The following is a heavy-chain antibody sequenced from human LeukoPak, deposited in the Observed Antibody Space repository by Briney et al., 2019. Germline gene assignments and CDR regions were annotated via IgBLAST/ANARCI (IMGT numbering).Heavy chain of an antibody. J-gene: IGHJ6*03. CDR3: ARGAVGATYYYYYMDV. CDR1: GGTFSSYA. CDR2: IIPIFGTA. Sequence: ASVKVSCKASGGTFSSYAISWVRQAPGQGLEWMGGIIPIFGTANYAQKFQGRVTITTDESTSTAYMELSSLRSEDTAVYYCARGAVGATYYYYYMDVWGKGTTVTVSS. D-gene: IGHD1-26*01. V-gene: IGHV1-69*05.